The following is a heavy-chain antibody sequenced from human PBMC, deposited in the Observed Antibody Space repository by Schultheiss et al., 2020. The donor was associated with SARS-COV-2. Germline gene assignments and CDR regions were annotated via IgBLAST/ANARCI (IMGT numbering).Heavy chain of an antibody. CDR3: ARLGPSTSWFDH. J-gene: IGHJ5*02. V-gene: IGHV4-28*01. D-gene: IGHD2-2*01. CDR2: IYYSGST. Sequence: SETLSLTCAVSGYSISSSNWWGWIRQPPGKGLEWIGYIYYSGSTNYNPSLKSRVTISIDTSNRQLSLRLISVTAADTAVYYCARLGPSTSWFDHWGQGAQVTVSS. CDR1: GYSISSSNW.